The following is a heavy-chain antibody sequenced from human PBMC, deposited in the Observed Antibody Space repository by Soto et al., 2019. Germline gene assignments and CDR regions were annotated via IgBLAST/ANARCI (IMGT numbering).Heavy chain of an antibody. CDR3: ARVPGENWNDLYYNLIDP. D-gene: IGHD1-1*01. V-gene: IGHV3-21*01. CDR1: GFTFSSYS. J-gene: IGHJ5*02. CDR2: ISSSSSYI. Sequence: EVQLVESGGGLVKPGGSLRLSCEASGFTFSSYSMNWVRQAPGKGLEWVSSISSSSSYIYYANSVKGRFTISRYNTKISLYLQMNSLRAEYTTMYYCARVPGENWNDLYYNLIDPCGQGTLVTVSS.